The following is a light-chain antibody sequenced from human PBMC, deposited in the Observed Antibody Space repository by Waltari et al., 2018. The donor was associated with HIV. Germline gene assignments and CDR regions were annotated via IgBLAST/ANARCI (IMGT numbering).Light chain of an antibody. Sequence: AIQLTQSPSSLSASVGDRVTITCRASQGLRNALAWYQQKPGRPPKLLIYDASTLEGGVPSRFSGTMSGTDFTLTISNLQPEDFATYFCQQNYFTSWSFGQGTTVDI. V-gene: IGKV1-13*02. CDR2: DAS. CDR1: QGLRNA. J-gene: IGKJ1*01. CDR3: QQNYFTSWS.